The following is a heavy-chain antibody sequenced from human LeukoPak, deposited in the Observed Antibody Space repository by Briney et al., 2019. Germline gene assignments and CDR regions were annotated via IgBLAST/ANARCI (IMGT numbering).Heavy chain of an antibody. J-gene: IGHJ4*02. CDR1: GGSISSGDYY. CDR3: ARGQYCSSTSCYKGGYFDY. V-gene: IGHV4-30-4*08. CDR2: IYYSGST. D-gene: IGHD2-2*02. Sequence: SETLSLTCTVSGGSISSGDYYWSWIRQPPGKGLEWIGYIYYSGSTYYNPSLKSRVTISVDTSKNQFSLKLSSVTAADTAVYYCARGQYCSSTSCYKGGYFDYWGQGTLVTVSS.